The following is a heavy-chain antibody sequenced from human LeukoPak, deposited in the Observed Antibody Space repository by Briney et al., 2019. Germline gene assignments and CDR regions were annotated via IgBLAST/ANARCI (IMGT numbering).Heavy chain of an antibody. CDR3: ARAGGHYYDSSGLPFDY. CDR1: GYTFTSYY. D-gene: IGHD3-22*01. Sequence: ASVKVSCKASGYTFTSYYMHWVRQAPGQGLEWMGIINPSGGSTSYARKFQGRVTMTRDMSTSTVYMELSSLRSEDTAVYYCARAGGHYYDSSGLPFDYWGQGTLVTVSS. CDR2: INPSGGST. V-gene: IGHV1-46*01. J-gene: IGHJ4*02.